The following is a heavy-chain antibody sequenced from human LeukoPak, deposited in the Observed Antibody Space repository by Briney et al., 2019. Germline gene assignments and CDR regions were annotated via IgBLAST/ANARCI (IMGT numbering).Heavy chain of an antibody. V-gene: IGHV4-38-2*02. CDR2: IYHSGST. J-gene: IGHJ6*03. Sequence: SETLSLTCTVSGYSISSGYYWGWIRQPPGKGLEWIGSIYHSGSTYYNPSLKSRVTISVDTSKNQFSLKLSSVTGADTAVYYCARVVDYMDVWGKGTTVTVSS. D-gene: IGHD2-15*01. CDR3: ARVVDYMDV. CDR1: GYSISSGYY.